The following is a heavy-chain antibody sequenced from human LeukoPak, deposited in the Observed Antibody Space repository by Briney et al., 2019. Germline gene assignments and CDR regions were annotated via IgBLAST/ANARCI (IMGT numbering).Heavy chain of an antibody. CDR1: GGSISSYY. J-gene: IGHJ3*02. Sequence: SETLSLTCTASGGSISSYYWNWIRQPPGKGLEWIGYIYTSGSTNYNPSLKSRVTISLDTSKNQFSLKLSSVTAADTAVYYCARRRPEAFDIWGQGTMVTVSS. CDR2: IYTSGST. V-gene: IGHV4-4*09. CDR3: ARRRPEAFDI.